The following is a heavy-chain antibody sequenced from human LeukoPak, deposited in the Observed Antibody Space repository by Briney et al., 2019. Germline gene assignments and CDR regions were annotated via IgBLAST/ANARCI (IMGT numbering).Heavy chain of an antibody. Sequence: SETLSLTCTVSGGSISSSSYYWGWIRQPPGKGLEWIGSIYYSGSTYYNPSLKSRVTISVDTSKNQFSLKLSSVTAADTAVYYCARHYYDSSGRKPYYFDYWGQGTLVTVPS. D-gene: IGHD3-22*01. CDR3: ARHYYDSSGRKPYYFDY. CDR2: IYYSGST. V-gene: IGHV4-39*01. CDR1: GGSISSSSYY. J-gene: IGHJ4*02.